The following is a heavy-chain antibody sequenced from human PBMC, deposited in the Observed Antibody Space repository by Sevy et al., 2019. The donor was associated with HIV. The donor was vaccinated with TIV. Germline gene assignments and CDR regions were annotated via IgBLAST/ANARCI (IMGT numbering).Heavy chain of an antibody. D-gene: IGHD4-17*01. J-gene: IGHJ4*02. CDR3: ARPNYGDYYYFDY. CDR2: YHTSGST. CDR1: GASISSGSYF. Sequence: SETLSLTCTVSGASISSGSYFWTWIRQPAGKGLEWIGRYHTSGSTKYNRSLESRVTMSVDTSKNQFSLKLRSVTAADTALYYCARPNYGDYYYFDYWGRGTLVTVSS. V-gene: IGHV4-61*02.